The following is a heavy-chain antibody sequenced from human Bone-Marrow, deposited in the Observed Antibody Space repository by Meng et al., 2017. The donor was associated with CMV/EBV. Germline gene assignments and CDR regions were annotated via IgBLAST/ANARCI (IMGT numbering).Heavy chain of an antibody. D-gene: IGHD2-8*02. Sequence: YGGSFSSDYGRWIRQPPGKGLEWIGRIYTSGSSNYNPSLKRRVTISVDTSKNQFSLKLSSVTAADTAVYYCASEHTGLSYYYYGMDVWGQGTTVTVSS. CDR3: ASEHTGLSYYYYGMDV. J-gene: IGHJ6*02. CDR2: IYTSGSS. CDR1: GGSFSSDY. V-gene: IGHV4-59*10.